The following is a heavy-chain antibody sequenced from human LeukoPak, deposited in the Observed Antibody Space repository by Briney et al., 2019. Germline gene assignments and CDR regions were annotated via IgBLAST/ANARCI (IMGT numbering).Heavy chain of an antibody. V-gene: IGHV3-30*02. CDR2: IRFDGTVK. J-gene: IGHJ4*02. CDR1: DFTFSTYG. CDR3: AKDVLGHFDY. Sequence: GGSLRLSCSASDFTFSTYGMHWLRQAPGKGLEWVALIRFDGTVKEYAESVKGRFTISRDNSKNTLYLQMNSLRAEDTAVYYCAKDVLGHFDYWGQGTLVTVSS.